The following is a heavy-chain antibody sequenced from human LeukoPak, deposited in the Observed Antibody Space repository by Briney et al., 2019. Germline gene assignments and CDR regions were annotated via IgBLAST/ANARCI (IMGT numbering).Heavy chain of an antibody. D-gene: IGHD6-13*01. CDR3: ARVSQQLTYFDY. V-gene: IGHV3-48*03. J-gene: IGHJ4*02. CDR1: GFTFSSYE. Sequence: GGSLRLSCAASGFTFSSYEMNWVRQAPGKGLEWVSYISSSGSTIYYADSVRGRFTISRDNAKNSLYLQMNSLRAEDTAVYYCARVSQQLTYFDYWGQGTLVTVSS. CDR2: ISSSGSTI.